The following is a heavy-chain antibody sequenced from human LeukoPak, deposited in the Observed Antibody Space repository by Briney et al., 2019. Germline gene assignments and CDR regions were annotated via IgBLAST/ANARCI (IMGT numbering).Heavy chain of an antibody. J-gene: IGHJ4*02. CDR2: ISGSGGST. D-gene: IGHD6-6*01. Sequence: GGSLRLSCAASGFTFSSYAKSWVRQAPGKGPEWVSAISGSGGSTYYADSVKGRFTISRDNSKNTLYLQMNSLGAEDTAVYYCAKSVKARPFDYWGQGTLVTVPS. CDR1: GFTFSSYA. CDR3: AKSVKARPFDY. V-gene: IGHV3-23*01.